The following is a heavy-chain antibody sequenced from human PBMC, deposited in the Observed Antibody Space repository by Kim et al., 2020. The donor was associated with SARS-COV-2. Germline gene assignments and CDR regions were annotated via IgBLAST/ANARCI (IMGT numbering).Heavy chain of an antibody. V-gene: IGHV4-34*01. CDR3: ARGRGVVVIATIDY. Sequence: PSLKSRVTISVDASKNQFSLKLSSVTAADTAVYYCARGRGVVVIATIDYWGQGTLVTVSS. J-gene: IGHJ4*02. D-gene: IGHD2-21*01.